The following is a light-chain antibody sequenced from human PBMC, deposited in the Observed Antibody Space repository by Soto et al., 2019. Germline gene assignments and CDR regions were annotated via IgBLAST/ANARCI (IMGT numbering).Light chain of an antibody. Sequence: DIQMTQSPSSVSASIGDRVTITCRASQSISGYLNWYQQRPGEAPKLLIYAASSLQSGVPSSFSGSGSGTDFTLTISSLQPEDFATYYCQQTYNTPWTFGQGTRVEVK. CDR3: QQTYNTPWT. J-gene: IGKJ1*01. V-gene: IGKV1-39*01. CDR1: QSISGY. CDR2: AAS.